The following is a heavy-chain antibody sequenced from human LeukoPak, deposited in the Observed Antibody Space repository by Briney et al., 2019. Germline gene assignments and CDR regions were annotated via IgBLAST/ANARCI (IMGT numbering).Heavy chain of an antibody. CDR2: IYSEGST. CDR3: ARLHRRQFTSFDY. J-gene: IGHJ4*02. CDR1: GFTVSNTY. D-gene: IGHD4-11*01. Sequence: GGSLRLSCAASGFTVSNTYMSWVRQAPGKGLEWVSAIYSEGSTYYLDSVRGRFTISRDSSNNTLYPQMNSLRADDTAVYYCARLHRRQFTSFDYWGQGTLITVS. V-gene: IGHV3-53*01.